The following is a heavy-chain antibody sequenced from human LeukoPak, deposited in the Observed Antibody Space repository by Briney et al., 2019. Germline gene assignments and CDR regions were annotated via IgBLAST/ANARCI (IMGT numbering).Heavy chain of an antibody. J-gene: IGHJ3*02. V-gene: IGHV5-51*01. CDR3: ARPRSSGYYEHDAFDI. CDR1: GYSFTSYW. Sequence: GESLKISCKGSGYSFTSYWIGWVRQMPGKGLEWMGIIYPGDSDTRYSPSFQGQVTISADKSISTAYLQWSSLKASDTAMYYRARPRSSGYYEHDAFDIWGQGTMVTVSS. CDR2: IYPGDSDT. D-gene: IGHD3-22*01.